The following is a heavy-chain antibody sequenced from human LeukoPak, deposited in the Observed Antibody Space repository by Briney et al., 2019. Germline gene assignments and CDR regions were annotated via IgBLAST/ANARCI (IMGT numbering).Heavy chain of an antibody. CDR1: GFTFSSYG. J-gene: IGHJ5*02. D-gene: IGHD2-2*01. V-gene: IGHV3-33*01. CDR2: IWYDGSNK. CDR3: ARDGRRYCSSTSCSRVDP. Sequence: GGTLRLSCAASGFTFSSYGMHRVHQAPGKGLEWVAVIWYDGSNKYYADSVKGRFTISRDNSKNTLYLQMNSLRAEDTAVYYCARDGRRYCSSTSCSRVDPWGQGTLVTVSS.